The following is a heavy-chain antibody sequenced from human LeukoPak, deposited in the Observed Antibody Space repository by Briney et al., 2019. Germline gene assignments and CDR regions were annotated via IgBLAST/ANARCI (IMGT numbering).Heavy chain of an antibody. CDR1: GYTFSTYY. V-gene: IGHV1-46*01. Sequence: GASVKVSCKASGYTFSTYYMHWVRQAPGQGLEWMGTINPSGGSTSYAQKFQGRVTMTRDTSTSTVYMELSSLRSEDTAVYYCARDLSSSCYLHYWGQGTLVTVSS. CDR2: INPSGGST. D-gene: IGHD2-2*01. CDR3: ARDLSSSCYLHY. J-gene: IGHJ4*02.